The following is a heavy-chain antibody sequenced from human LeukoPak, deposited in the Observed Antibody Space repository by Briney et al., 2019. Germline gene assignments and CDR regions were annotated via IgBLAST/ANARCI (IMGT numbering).Heavy chain of an antibody. Sequence: PGGSLRLSCAASGFTFSSYDMSWVRQAPGKGLEWVSGINKSGGGTYYADSVKGRFTMSRDNSKNTLFLQMNSLRAEDTAVYYCAKVTWSSSGSGYWGQGTLVTVSS. CDR1: GFTFSSYD. J-gene: IGHJ4*02. V-gene: IGHV3-23*01. CDR3: AKVTWSSSGSGY. D-gene: IGHD6-19*01. CDR2: INKSGGGT.